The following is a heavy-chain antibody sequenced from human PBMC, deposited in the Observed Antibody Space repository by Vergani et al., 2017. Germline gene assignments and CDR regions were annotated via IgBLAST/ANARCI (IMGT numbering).Heavy chain of an antibody. CDR1: ADSISSGSYY. Sequence: QLQLQQSGPGLVKPSETLFLTCTVSADSISSGSYYWGWIRQPPGKSLEWIGSIYYSGLTYYNPSLKSRVAISVDTSKNQFSLKVTSVTAADTPVYFCGRQRPGSGWSPGDFDDWGQGILVTVSS. CDR3: GRQRPGSGWSPGDFDD. CDR2: IYYSGLT. V-gene: IGHV4-39*01. D-gene: IGHD6-19*01. J-gene: IGHJ4*02.